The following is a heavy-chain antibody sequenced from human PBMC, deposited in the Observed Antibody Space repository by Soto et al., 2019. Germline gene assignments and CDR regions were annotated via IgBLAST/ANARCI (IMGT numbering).Heavy chain of an antibody. CDR3: ARDSRPGYSYGYVHYYGMDV. CDR2: IYYSGST. D-gene: IGHD5-18*01. CDR1: GGSISSGFYY. V-gene: IGHV4-31*03. J-gene: IGHJ6*02. Sequence: SDTLSLTCTVSGGSISSGFYYWSWIRQHPGKGLEWIGYIYYSGSTYYNPSLKSRVTISVDTSKNQFSLKLSSVTAADTAVYYCARDSRPGYSYGYVHYYGMDVWGQGTTVNVSS.